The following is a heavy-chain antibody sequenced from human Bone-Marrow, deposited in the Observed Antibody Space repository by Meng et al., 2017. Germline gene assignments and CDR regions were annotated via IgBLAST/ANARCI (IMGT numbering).Heavy chain of an antibody. J-gene: IGHJ6*02. CDR2: INPSGGST. CDR3: ARETIAGRPLTYDYYGMDV. V-gene: IGHV1-46*01. D-gene: IGHD6-6*01. Sequence: ASVKVSCKASGGTFSSYAISWVRQAPGQGLEWMGIINPSGGSTSYAQKFQGRVTMTRDTSTSTVYMELSSLRSEDTADYYCARETIAGRPLTYDYYGMDVWGQGTTVTVSS. CDR1: GGTFSSYA.